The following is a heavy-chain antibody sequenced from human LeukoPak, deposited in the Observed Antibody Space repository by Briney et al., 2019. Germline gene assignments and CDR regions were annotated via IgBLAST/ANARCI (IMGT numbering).Heavy chain of an antibody. CDR3: ARTYGDYGGWFDP. D-gene: IGHD4-17*01. V-gene: IGHV4-39*07. CDR1: GGSISSSSYY. CDR2: IYYSGST. Sequence: SETLSLTCTVSGGSISSSSYYWGWIRQPPGKRLEWIGSIYYSGSTYYNPSLKSRVTISVDTSKNQFSLKLSSVTAADTAVYYCARTYGDYGGWFDPWGQGTLVTVSS. J-gene: IGHJ5*02.